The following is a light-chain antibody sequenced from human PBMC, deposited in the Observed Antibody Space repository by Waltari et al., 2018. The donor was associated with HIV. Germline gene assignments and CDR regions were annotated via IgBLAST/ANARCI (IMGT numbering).Light chain of an antibody. J-gene: IGKJ2*01. CDR2: DAS. CDR1: QSVTSNY. V-gene: IGKV3-20*01. Sequence: EIVLTQSPGTLSLSPGERATLSCRASQSVTSNYLAWYQHKPGRAPRLLIYDASTRATGIPDRFSGSGSGTDFTLIISRLEPEDFAVYYCQQYANSPPMSTFGQGTKLEIK. CDR3: QQYANSPPMST.